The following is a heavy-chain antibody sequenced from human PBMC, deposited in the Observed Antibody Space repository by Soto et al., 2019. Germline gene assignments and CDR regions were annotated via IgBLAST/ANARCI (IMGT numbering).Heavy chain of an antibody. J-gene: IGHJ6*03. CDR3: ARLPKAKRYYYYMDV. V-gene: IGHV4-39*01. D-gene: IGHD1-1*01. CDR1: GGSISSSSYY. Sequence: PSETLSLTCTVSGGSISSSSYYWGWIRQPPGKGLEWIGSIYYSGSTYYNPSLKSRVTISVDTSKNQFSLKLSSVTAADTAVYYCARLPKAKRYYYYMDVWGKGTTVTVSS. CDR2: IYYSGST.